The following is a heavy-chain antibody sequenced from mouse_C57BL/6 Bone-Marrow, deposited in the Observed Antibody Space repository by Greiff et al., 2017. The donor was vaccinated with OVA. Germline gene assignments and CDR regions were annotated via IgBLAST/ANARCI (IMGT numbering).Heavy chain of an antibody. Sequence: QVQLQQPGAELVKPGASVKLSCKASGYTFTSYWMQWVKQRTGQGLEWIGEIDPSDSYTNYNQKFKGKATLTVDTSSSSAYMQLSSLTSEDSAVYYCARYYYSNYVGYDYAMDYWGQGTSVTVSS. V-gene: IGHV1-50*01. CDR2: IDPSDSYT. CDR3: ARYYYSNYVGYDYAMDY. J-gene: IGHJ4*01. D-gene: IGHD2-5*01. CDR1: GYTFTSYW.